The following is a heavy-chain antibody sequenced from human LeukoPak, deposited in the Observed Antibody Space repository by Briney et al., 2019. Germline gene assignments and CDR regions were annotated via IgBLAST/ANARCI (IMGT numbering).Heavy chain of an antibody. J-gene: IGHJ4*01. V-gene: IGHV3-21*01. Sequence: GGSLRLSCAASGFTFSSYSMNWVRQAPGKGLEWVSSISSSSSYIYYADSVKGRFTISRDNAKNSLYLQMNSLRAEDTAVYYCARGVCSGGSRHVDYWGQGDHVHVSS. CDR2: ISSSSSYI. D-gene: IGHD2-15*01. CDR3: ARGVCSGGSRHVDY. CDR1: GFTFSSYS.